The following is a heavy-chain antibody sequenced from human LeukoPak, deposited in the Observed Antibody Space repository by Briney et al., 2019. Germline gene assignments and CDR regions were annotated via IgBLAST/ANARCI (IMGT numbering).Heavy chain of an antibody. CDR1: GGSIDTTTYY. J-gene: IGHJ5*02. CDR3: ARQDARLNWFDP. Sequence: SETLSLTCTVSGGSIDTTTYYWAWIRQPPGQGLEWIGSIFYNGKTYYNPSLDTRLTMSVDASERHFSLHLSSVTAADTAVYFCARQDARLNWFDPWGQGTLVTVSS. V-gene: IGHV4-39*01. CDR2: IFYNGKT.